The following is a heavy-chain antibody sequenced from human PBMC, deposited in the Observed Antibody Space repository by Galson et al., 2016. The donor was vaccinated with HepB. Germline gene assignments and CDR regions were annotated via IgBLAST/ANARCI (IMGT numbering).Heavy chain of an antibody. CDR2: MYHSGST. Sequence: SETLSLTCTVSGGAITSNYWSWIRQPPGKRLGWIGYMYHSGSTNYNPSLKSRVTISVDTSSKQFSLKLRSVTAADTAVYYCARSGSFLGYFDLWGRGTLVTVSS. D-gene: IGHD3-10*01. J-gene: IGHJ2*01. CDR1: GGAITSNY. CDR3: ARSGSFLGYFDL. V-gene: IGHV4-59*01.